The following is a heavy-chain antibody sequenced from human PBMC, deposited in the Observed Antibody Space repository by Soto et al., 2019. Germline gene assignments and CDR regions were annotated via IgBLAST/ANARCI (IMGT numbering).Heavy chain of an antibody. CDR1: GFTFTSSA. Sequence: GASVKVSCKASGFTFTSSAMQWVRQARGQRLEWIGWIVVGSGNTNYAQKFQERVTITRDMSTSTAYMELSSLRSEDTAVYYCAALLNYDFWSGSSDWFDPWGQGTLVTVSS. V-gene: IGHV1-58*02. CDR2: IVVGSGNT. CDR3: AALLNYDFWSGSSDWFDP. D-gene: IGHD3-3*01. J-gene: IGHJ5*02.